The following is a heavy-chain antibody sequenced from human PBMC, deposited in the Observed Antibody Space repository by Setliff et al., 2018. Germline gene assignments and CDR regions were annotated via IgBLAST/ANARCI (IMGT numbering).Heavy chain of an antibody. Sequence: ASVKVSCKASGYTFTSYGVHWVRQAPGQRLEWMGWINAANGNTKYSQKFQGRVTITRDTSASTVYMELSSLRSEDTAVYYCARDSPTVVTHIRAFDIWGQGTMVTVSS. J-gene: IGHJ3*02. CDR2: INAANGNT. V-gene: IGHV1-3*01. CDR1: GYTFTSYG. CDR3: ARDSPTVVTHIRAFDI. D-gene: IGHD4-17*01.